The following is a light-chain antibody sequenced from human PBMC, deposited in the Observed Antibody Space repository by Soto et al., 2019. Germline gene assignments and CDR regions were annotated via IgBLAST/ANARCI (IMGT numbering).Light chain of an antibody. CDR3: AAWDDSLKGQI. J-gene: IGLJ1*01. CDR1: SSNIGSNS. V-gene: IGLV1-44*01. CDR2: SSN. Sequence: QSVLTQPHSASGTPGQRVTISCSGSSSNIGSNSVHWFQQVPGTAPKPLIYSSNQRPSGVPERFSGSKSGTSASLAISGLQSEDEADYYCAAWDDSLKGQIFGTGTKVTVL.